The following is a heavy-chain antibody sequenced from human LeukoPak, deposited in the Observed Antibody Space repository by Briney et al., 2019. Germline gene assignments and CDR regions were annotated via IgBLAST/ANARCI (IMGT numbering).Heavy chain of an antibody. J-gene: IGHJ4*02. V-gene: IGHV4-39*01. Sequence: SETLSLTCTVSGGSISSSSYHWGWIRQPPGKGLEWIGSIYYSGSTYYIPSPKNPATISVDTSKNQFSLRLSSVTAADTAVYYCASQRAELRWFDYWGQGTLVTVSS. CDR2: IYYSGST. CDR1: GGSISSSSYH. CDR3: ASQRAELRWFDY. D-gene: IGHD3-3*01.